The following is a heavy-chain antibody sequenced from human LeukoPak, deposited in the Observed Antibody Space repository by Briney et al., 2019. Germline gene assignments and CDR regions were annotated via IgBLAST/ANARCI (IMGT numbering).Heavy chain of an antibody. V-gene: IGHV3-7*01. CDR3: ARVRDGYNYKLDYYYYMDV. CDR1: GFTFSSYW. J-gene: IGHJ6*03. Sequence: GGSLRLSCAASGFTFSSYWMSWVRQAPGKWLEWVANIKQDGSEKYYVDSVKGRFTISRDNAKNSLYLQMNSLRAEDTAVHYCARVRDGYNYKLDYYYYMDVWGKGTTVTVSS. CDR2: IKQDGSEK. D-gene: IGHD5-24*01.